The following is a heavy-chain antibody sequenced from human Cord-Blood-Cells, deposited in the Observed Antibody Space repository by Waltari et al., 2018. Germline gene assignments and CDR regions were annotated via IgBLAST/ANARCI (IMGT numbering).Heavy chain of an antibody. CDR1: GFTFSIYW. CDR2: IKQDGSEK. D-gene: IGHD2-21*02. Sequence: EVQLVESGGGLVQPGGSLRLSCAASGFTFSIYWMRWVRQAPGKGLEWVANIKQDGSEKYYVDSVKGRFTISRDNAKNSLYLQMNSLRAEDTAVYYCARVCGGDCYDAFDIWGQGTMVTVSS. CDR3: ARVCGGDCYDAFDI. V-gene: IGHV3-7*01. J-gene: IGHJ3*02.